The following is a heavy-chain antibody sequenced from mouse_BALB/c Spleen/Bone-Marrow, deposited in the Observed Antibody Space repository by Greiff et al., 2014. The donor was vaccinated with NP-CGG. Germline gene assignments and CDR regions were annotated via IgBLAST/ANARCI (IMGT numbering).Heavy chain of an antibody. CDR1: GFNFKDTY. J-gene: IGHJ2*01. V-gene: IGHV14-3*02. D-gene: IGHD1-1*01. CDR2: IDPANGNT. CDR3: GSYSCGHYFDY. Sequence: VQLQQSGAELVKPGASVKLSCTASGFNFKDTYMHWVKQRPEQGLEWIGRIDPANGNTKYDPKFQGKATITADTSSNTAYLQLSSLPSEDTAVYYCGSYSCGHYFDYWGQGTTLTVSS.